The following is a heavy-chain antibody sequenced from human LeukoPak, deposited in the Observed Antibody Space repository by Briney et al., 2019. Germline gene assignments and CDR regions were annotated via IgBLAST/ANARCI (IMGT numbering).Heavy chain of an antibody. D-gene: IGHD2-15*01. J-gene: IGHJ1*01. CDR2: IYDSGIT. CDR1: GDSVTSGY. Sequence: KPSETLSLTCTVSGDSVTSGYWSWIRQPPGRGLEWIGYIYDSGITDYNPSLKSRLTISVDTPNNQFSLNRSSVTAADTAVYYGAGHGHRYSRDWGQGILVTVSS. CDR3: AGHGHRYSRD. V-gene: IGHV4-59*08.